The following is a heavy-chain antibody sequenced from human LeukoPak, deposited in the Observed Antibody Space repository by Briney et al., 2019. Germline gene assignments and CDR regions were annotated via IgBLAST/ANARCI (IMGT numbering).Heavy chain of an antibody. D-gene: IGHD2-2*02. V-gene: IGHV1-69*05. CDR3: ASEGEYCSSTSCYTRHY. Sequence: SVKVSCKASGGTFSSYAISWVRQAPGQGLEWMGGIIPIFGTASYAQKFQGRVTITTDESTSTAYMELSSLRSEDTAVYYCASEGEYCSSTSCYTRHYWGQGTLVTVSS. CDR2: IIPIFGTA. J-gene: IGHJ4*02. CDR1: GGTFSSYA.